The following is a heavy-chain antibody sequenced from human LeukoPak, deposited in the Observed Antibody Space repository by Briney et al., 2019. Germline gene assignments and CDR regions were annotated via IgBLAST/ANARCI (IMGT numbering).Heavy chain of an antibody. J-gene: IGHJ4*02. D-gene: IGHD4-17*01. Sequence: PGGSLRLSCAASGCTFSSYGMHWVRQAPGKGLEWVAVIWYDGSNKYYADSVKGRFTISRDNSKNTLYLQMNSLRAEDTAVYYCARAGGYGDYTTDYWGQGTLVTVSS. CDR3: ARAGGYGDYTTDY. CDR1: GCTFSSYG. V-gene: IGHV3-33*01. CDR2: IWYDGSNK.